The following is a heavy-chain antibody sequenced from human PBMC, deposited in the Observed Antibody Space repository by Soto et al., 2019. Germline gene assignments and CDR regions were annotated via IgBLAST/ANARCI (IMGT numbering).Heavy chain of an antibody. D-gene: IGHD3-10*01. J-gene: IGHJ5*02. Sequence: PSETLSLTCTVSGGSISSYYWSWIRQPPGKGLEWIGYIYYSGSTNYNPSLKSRVTISVDTSKNQFSLKLSSVTAADTAVYYCARHMVRGVIPSLDPWGQGTLVTVSS. CDR1: GGSISSYY. CDR2: IYYSGST. CDR3: ARHMVRGVIPSLDP. V-gene: IGHV4-59*01.